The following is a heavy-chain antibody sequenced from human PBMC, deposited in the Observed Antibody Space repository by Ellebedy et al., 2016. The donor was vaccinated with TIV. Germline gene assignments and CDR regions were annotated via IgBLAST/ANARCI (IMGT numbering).Heavy chain of an antibody. Sequence: GESLKISCAASGFTFSGHSMHWVRQAPGEGLVWVSRILGGGTSTNYADSVKGRFTISRDNAKNTLYLQMNSLRAEDTAVYYCARSYRGGFDSWGQGTLVTVSS. J-gene: IGHJ4*02. CDR3: ARSYRGGFDS. CDR1: GFTFSGHS. CDR2: ILGGGTST. V-gene: IGHV3-74*01. D-gene: IGHD1-14*01.